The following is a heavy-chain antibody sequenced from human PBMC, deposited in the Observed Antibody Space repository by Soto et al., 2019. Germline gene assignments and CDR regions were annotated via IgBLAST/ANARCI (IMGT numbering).Heavy chain of an antibody. D-gene: IGHD5-12*01. V-gene: IGHV3-23*01. CDR2: ISGSGGST. J-gene: IGHJ4*02. CDR3: AKRRRPVGYSGYDYLFDY. CDR1: GFTFSSYA. Sequence: PGGSLRLSCASSGFTFSSYAMSLVRQAPGKGLEWVSAISGSGGSTYYADSVKGRFTISRDNSKNTLYLQMNSLRAEDTAVYYCAKRRRPVGYSGYDYLFDYWGQGTLVTVSS.